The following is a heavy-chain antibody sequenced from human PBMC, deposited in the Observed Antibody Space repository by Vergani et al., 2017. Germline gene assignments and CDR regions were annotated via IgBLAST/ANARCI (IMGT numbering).Heavy chain of an antibody. Sequence: EVQLAESGGNLVQPGGSLRLSCAVSGFSVTTNYMNWVRQAPGRGLEWVSVFYSGTKIVYSDSVKGRFTVSRDNSTNTLYLHMNSLRPEDTAIYYCARVSWRVVRDDPFDIWGQWTMVTVSS. V-gene: IGHV3-66*02. CDR3: ARVSWRVVRDDPFDI. D-gene: IGHD3-10*01. CDR1: GFSVTTNY. J-gene: IGHJ3*02. CDR2: FYSGTKI.